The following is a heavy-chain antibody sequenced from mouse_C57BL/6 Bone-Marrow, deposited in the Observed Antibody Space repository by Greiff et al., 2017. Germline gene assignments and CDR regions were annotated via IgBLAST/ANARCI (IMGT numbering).Heavy chain of an antibody. CDR2: FHPYNDDT. D-gene: IGHD2-1*01. CDR1: GYTFTTYP. J-gene: IGHJ2*01. Sequence: VKLQESGAELVKPGASVKMSCKVSGYTFTTYPIEWMKQNHGKSLEWIGNFHPYNDDTKYNEQFKVKATLTVEKSSSTVYLELSRLTSDDSAVYYCARGGNYGGYYFDYWGQGTTLTVSS. CDR3: ARGGNYGGYYFDY. V-gene: IGHV1-47*01.